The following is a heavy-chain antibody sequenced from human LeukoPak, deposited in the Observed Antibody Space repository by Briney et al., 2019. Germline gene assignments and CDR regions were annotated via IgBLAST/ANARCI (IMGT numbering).Heavy chain of an antibody. CDR3: ARETMAGHFDY. V-gene: IGHV4-30-4*01. Sequence: PSETLSLTCTVTDGATSSGDYFWSWIRQPPGKGLEWIGYIYYSGTTYYNPSLKSRVTISVDTSKNQFSLNLSSVTAADTAVYFCARETMAGHFDYWGQGTLVTVSS. D-gene: IGHD6-19*01. CDR1: DGATSSGDYF. J-gene: IGHJ4*02. CDR2: IYYSGTT.